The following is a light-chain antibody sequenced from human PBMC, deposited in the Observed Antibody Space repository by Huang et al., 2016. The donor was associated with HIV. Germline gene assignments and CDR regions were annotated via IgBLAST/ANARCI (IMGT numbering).Light chain of an antibody. CDR3: HQYRSPSCT. CDR2: GAS. CDR1: QNLSNNY. V-gene: IGKV3-20*01. J-gene: IGKJ2*02. Sequence: EIVFTQSPDTLSLSPGERAILSCRASQNLSNNYLALYQQKRDQAPRLLIYGASNRATGIPDRFSVTESGTDFAVNTSKLAHQRLVEYYDHQYRSPSCTFGQGTQLEI.